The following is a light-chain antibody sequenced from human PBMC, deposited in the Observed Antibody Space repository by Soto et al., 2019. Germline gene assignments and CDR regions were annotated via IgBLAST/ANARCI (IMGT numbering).Light chain of an antibody. Sequence: QSVLTQPPSASGTPGQRVTISCAGSSSNIGRNTVNWYHQLPGAAPKLLIYNNYQRPSGVPDRFSGSKSGTSASLAISGLQSEDEADYYCAAWDDSLNGHVVFGGGTKLT. J-gene: IGLJ2*01. CDR1: SSNIGRNT. CDR3: AAWDDSLNGHVV. CDR2: NNY. V-gene: IGLV1-44*01.